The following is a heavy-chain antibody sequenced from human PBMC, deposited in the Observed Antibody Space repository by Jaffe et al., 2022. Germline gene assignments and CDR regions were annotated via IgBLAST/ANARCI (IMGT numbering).Heavy chain of an antibody. D-gene: IGHD2-8*02. J-gene: IGHJ5*01. CDR2: IKSDGSET. CDR3: ARVYCTDITCHVRGFDS. CDR1: GFTFSNYW. Sequence: EVQLVESGGGLVQPGGSLRLSCAASGFTFSNYWMHWVRQVPGKGLVWVSRIKSDGSETNYADFVKGRFTISRDNAKNTLYLQMNSLRGEDTAVYYCARVYCTDITCHVRGFDSWGQGTLVTVSP. V-gene: IGHV3-74*01.